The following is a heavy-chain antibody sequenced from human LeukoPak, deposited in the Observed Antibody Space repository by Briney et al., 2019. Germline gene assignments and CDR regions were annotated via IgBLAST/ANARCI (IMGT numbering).Heavy chain of an antibody. J-gene: IGHJ5*02. CDR1: GFTFNDYY. CDR3: ATDGAGFDT. V-gene: IGHV3-11*01. CDR2: INIGWTNT. Sequence: GGCRRLSCAAAGFTFNDYYMSWISQAPGKGLDWLSYINIGWTNTHYADSVKGRFTISRDNAKKSLYLEMNNLRAEDTAVYYCATDGAGFDTCGQAVLATVPS.